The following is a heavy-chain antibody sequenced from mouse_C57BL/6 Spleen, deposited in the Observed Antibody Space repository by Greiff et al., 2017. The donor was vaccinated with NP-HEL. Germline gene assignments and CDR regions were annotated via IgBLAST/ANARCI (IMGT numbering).Heavy chain of an antibody. CDR2: INPNYGTT. J-gene: IGHJ4*01. Sequence: VHVKQSGPELVKPGASVKISCKASGYSFTDYNMNWVKQSNGKSLEWIGVINPNYGTTSYNQKFKGKATLTVDQSSSTAYMQLNSLTSEDSAVYYCARYDYDADYAMDYWGQGTSVTVSS. CDR3: ARYDYDADYAMDY. V-gene: IGHV1-39*01. D-gene: IGHD2-4*01. CDR1: GYSFTDYN.